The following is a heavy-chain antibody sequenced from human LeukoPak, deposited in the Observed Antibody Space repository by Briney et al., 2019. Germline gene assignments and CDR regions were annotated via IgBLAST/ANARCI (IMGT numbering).Heavy chain of an antibody. V-gene: IGHV3-74*01. CDR3: ARGRVGATAYSYYYYMDV. Sequence: AGGSLRLSCAASGFTFSSYWMHWVRQAPGKGLVWVSRINSDGSSTSYADSVKGRFTISRDNAKNTLYLQMKSLRAEDTAVYYCARGRVGATAYSYYYYMDVWGKGTTVTVSS. CDR2: INSDGSST. J-gene: IGHJ6*03. CDR1: GFTFSSYW. D-gene: IGHD1-26*01.